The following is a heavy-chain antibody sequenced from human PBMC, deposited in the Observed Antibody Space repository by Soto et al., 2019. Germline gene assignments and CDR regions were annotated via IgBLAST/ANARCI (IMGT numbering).Heavy chain of an antibody. CDR2: IYWDDSK. CDR3: AHRGPEDWPLDY. D-gene: IGHD3-9*01. CDR1: GFSLSTSGVG. J-gene: IGHJ4*02. V-gene: IGHV2-5*02. Sequence: QITLKESGPTLVRPTQTLTLTCAFSGFSLSTSGVGVGWIRQPPGKALEWLAVIYWDDSKHYSPSLRSRHTITEDCSKNQVVLTMTNMDPMDTGTYYCAHRGPEDWPLDYWGQGTLVTVSS.